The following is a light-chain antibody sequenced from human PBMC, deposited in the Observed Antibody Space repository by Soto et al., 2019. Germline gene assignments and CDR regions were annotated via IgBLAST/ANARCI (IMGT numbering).Light chain of an antibody. CDR3: HQRSNWPPWT. CDR2: NAS. Sequence: EIVLTQSPATLSSSPGERATLSCRASQSVSSYLAWYQQKPGQPPRLLIYNASNRATGIPARFSGSGSGTNFSLYISSLEPEDVAVYYCHQRSNWPPWTFGQGTKVEIK. CDR1: QSVSSY. J-gene: IGKJ1*01. V-gene: IGKV3-11*01.